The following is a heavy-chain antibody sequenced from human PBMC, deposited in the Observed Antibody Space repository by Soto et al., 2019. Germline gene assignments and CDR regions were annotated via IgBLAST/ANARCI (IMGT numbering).Heavy chain of an antibody. CDR3: ARSQPTRCCSGGSCYSYDY. CDR2: IIPILGIA. V-gene: IGHV1-69*02. D-gene: IGHD2-15*01. J-gene: IGHJ4*02. CDR1: GGTFSSYT. Sequence: QVQLVQSGAEVKKPGSSVKVSCKASGGTFSSYTISWVRQAPGQGLEWMGRIIPILGIANYAQKFQGRVTITADKSTSTAYMELSSLRAEATAVYYCARSQPTRCCSGGSCYSYDYWGQGTLVTVSS.